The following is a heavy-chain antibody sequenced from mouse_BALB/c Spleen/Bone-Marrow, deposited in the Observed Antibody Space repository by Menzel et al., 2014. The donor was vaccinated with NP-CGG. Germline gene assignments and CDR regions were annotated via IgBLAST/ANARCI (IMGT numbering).Heavy chain of an antibody. CDR1: GYAFSRYW. CDR2: IYPGDGDT. D-gene: IGHD6-2*01. CDR3: ARQVVRDY. V-gene: IGHV1-80*01. J-gene: IGHJ2*01. Sequence: QVQLKDSGAELVRPGSSVKISCKASGYAFSRYWMSWVKQRPGQGLEWIGQIYPGDGDTNYSGKFKDKATLTADKSSSTAYMHLSSLTSEDSAVYFCARQVVRDYWGQGTTLTVSS.